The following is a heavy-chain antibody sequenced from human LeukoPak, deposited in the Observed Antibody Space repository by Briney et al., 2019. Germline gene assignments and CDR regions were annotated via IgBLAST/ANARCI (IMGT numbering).Heavy chain of an antibody. CDR1: GFTFSSYG. Sequence: GGSLRLSCAASGFTFSSYGMHWVRQAPGKGLEWVAVIWYDGSNKYYADSVKGRFTISRDNSKNTLYLQMNSLRAEDTAVYYCAKDPGSCSSTSCYLTNWFDAWGQGTLVTVSS. D-gene: IGHD2-2*01. V-gene: IGHV3-33*06. CDR3: AKDPGSCSSTSCYLTNWFDA. J-gene: IGHJ5*02. CDR2: IWYDGSNK.